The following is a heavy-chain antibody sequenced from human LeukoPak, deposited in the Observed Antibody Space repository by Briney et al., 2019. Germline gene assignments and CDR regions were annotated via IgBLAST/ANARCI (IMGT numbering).Heavy chain of an antibody. D-gene: IGHD3-9*01. J-gene: IGHJ4*02. CDR2: ISVDNGNT. CDR3: ARLWRYNEILTESVYDY. V-gene: IGHV1-18*01. Sequence: ASVKVSCKASGYTFTTYGISWVRQAPGQGLEWMGWISVDNGNTNYAQKLQGRVTMTTDTSTSTAYMELRSLRSDDTAVYYCARLWRYNEILTESVYDYWGQGTLVTVSS. CDR1: GYTFTTYG.